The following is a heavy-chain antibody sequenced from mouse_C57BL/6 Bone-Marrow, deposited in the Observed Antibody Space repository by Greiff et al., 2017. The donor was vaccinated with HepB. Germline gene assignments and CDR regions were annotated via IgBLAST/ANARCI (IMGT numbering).Heavy chain of an antibody. Sequence: EVKLQESGPELVKPGASVKISCKASGYSFTDYNMNWVKQSNGKSLEWIGVINPNYGTTSYNQKFKGKATLTVDQSSSTAYMQLNSLTSEDSAVYYGAREDYSNYVWYFDVWGTGTTVTVSS. CDR1: GYSFTDYN. D-gene: IGHD2-5*01. CDR2: INPNYGTT. V-gene: IGHV1-39*01. J-gene: IGHJ1*03. CDR3: AREDYSNYVWYFDV.